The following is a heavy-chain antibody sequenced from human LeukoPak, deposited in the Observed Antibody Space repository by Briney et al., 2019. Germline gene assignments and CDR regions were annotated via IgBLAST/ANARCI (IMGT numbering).Heavy chain of an antibody. CDR3: ARTTENDFWSGYQIDY. J-gene: IGHJ4*02. D-gene: IGHD3-3*01. Sequence: ASVKVSCKASGYTFTSYYMHWVRQAPGQGLEWMGIINPSGGSTSYAQKFQGRVTMTRDASTSTVYMELSSLRSEDTAVYYCARTTENDFWSGYQIDYWGQGTLVTVSS. CDR1: GYTFTSYY. V-gene: IGHV1-46*01. CDR2: INPSGGST.